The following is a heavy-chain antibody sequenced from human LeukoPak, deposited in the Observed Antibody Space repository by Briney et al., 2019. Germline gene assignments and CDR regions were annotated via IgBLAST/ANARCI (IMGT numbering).Heavy chain of an antibody. CDR1: GYTFTDYY. V-gene: IGHV1-2*06. Sequence: ASVKVSCKASGYTFTDYYVHWVQQAPGQGLEWMGRVNPDTGGTNYAQKFQGRVTMTRDTSTNTAYMELSRLTPDDTAIYYCARVGPTSYFDYWGQGTLVTVSS. J-gene: IGHJ4*02. CDR2: VNPDTGGT. CDR3: ARVGPTSYFDY.